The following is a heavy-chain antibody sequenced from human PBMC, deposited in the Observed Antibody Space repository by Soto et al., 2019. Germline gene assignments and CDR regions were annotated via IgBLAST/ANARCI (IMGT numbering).Heavy chain of an antibody. V-gene: IGHV4-61*01. CDR1: GGSVSSGSYY. Sequence: SETLSLTXTVSGGSVSSGSYYWSWIRQPPGKGLEWIGHVYYTANTKYSPSLKSRVTISVDTSKNQFSLKLNSVTAADTAVYYCARDRGYSGYDFYYWGQGTLVTVSS. CDR2: VYYTANT. J-gene: IGHJ4*02. D-gene: IGHD5-12*01. CDR3: ARDRGYSGYDFYY.